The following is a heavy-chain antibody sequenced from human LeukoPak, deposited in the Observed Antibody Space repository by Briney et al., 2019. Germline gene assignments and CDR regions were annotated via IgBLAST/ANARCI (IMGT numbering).Heavy chain of an antibody. Sequence: GGSLRLSCAVSGFTFSSYGMHWVRQAPGKGLEWVAFIRYDGSNTYYADSVKGRFTISRDNSKNTRYLQMDTLRAEDTAVYYCAKSYSSGSGSYSAGHFDYWGQGTLVTVSS. V-gene: IGHV3-30*02. D-gene: IGHD3-10*01. CDR1: GFTFSSYG. CDR3: AKSYSSGSGSYSAGHFDY. CDR2: IRYDGSNT. J-gene: IGHJ4*02.